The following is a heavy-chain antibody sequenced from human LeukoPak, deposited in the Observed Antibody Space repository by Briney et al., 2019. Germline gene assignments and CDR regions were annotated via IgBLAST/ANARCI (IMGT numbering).Heavy chain of an antibody. J-gene: IGHJ4*02. Sequence: PGGSLRLSCAASGFTFSSYWMSWVRQAPGKGLEWVANIKQDGSEKYYVDSVKGRFTISRDNAKNSLYLQMNSLRAEDTAVYYCARDRKYGDYASWYFDNWGQGTLVTVSS. CDR1: GFTFSSYW. D-gene: IGHD4-17*01. CDR2: IKQDGSEK. V-gene: IGHV3-7*03. CDR3: ARDRKYGDYASWYFDN.